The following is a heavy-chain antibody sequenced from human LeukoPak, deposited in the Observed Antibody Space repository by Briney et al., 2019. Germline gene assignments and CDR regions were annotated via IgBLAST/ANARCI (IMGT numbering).Heavy chain of an antibody. CDR2: MNPNSGNT. Sequence: EASVKVSCKASGYTFTSYDINWVRQATGQGLEWMGWMNPNSGNTGYAQKFQGRVTMTRNTSISTAYMELSSLRSEDTAVYYCARGKDYTNWGIYYYYYYGMDVWGQGTTVTVSS. CDR1: GYTFTSYD. CDR3: ARGKDYTNWGIYYYYYYGMDV. D-gene: IGHD3-16*01. J-gene: IGHJ6*02. V-gene: IGHV1-8*01.